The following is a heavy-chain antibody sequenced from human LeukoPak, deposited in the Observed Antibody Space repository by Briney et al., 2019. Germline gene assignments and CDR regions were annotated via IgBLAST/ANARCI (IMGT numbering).Heavy chain of an antibody. Sequence: GGSLRLSCAASGFTFTSYAIHWVRQATGGGPEWVSTIKSDGDTYYSGSVKGRFTISRGDAENSFYLQMSSLGAGDTAMYFCATSRGSGWPLEFWGQGTLVIVSS. CDR3: ATSRGSGWPLEF. CDR2: IKSDGDT. V-gene: IGHV3-13*01. CDR1: GFTFTSYA. J-gene: IGHJ4*02. D-gene: IGHD6-19*01.